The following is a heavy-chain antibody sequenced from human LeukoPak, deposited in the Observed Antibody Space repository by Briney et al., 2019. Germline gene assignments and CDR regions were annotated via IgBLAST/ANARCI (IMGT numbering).Heavy chain of an antibody. V-gene: IGHV3-74*01. CDR3: ARAQVGAPTDL. J-gene: IGHJ5*02. CDR1: GFPFSSYA. D-gene: IGHD1-26*01. CDR2: IHGDGDNI. Sequence: GGSLRLSCAASGFPFSSYAMYWVRQAPGKGLVWVARIHGDGDNISYADSVRGRFTISRDNTKDTLYLHVNSLRPEDTAVYYCARAQVGAPTDLWGQGTLVAVSS.